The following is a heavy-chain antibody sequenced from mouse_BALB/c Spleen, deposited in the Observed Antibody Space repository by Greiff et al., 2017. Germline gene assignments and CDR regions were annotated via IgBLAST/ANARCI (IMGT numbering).Heavy chain of an antibody. CDR3: ARAFIAMDY. Sequence: DVMLVESGGGLVKPGGSLKLSCAASGFTFSSYTMSWVRQTPEKRLEWVATISSGGGNTYYPDSVKGRFTISRDNAKNNLYLQMSSLRSEDTALYYCARAFIAMDYWGQGTSVTVSS. V-gene: IGHV5-9*03. J-gene: IGHJ4*01. CDR2: ISSGGGNT. D-gene: IGHD1-1*01. CDR1: GFTFSSYT.